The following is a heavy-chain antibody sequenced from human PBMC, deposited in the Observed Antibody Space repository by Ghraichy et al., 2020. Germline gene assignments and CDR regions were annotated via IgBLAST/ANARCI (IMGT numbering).Heavy chain of an antibody. J-gene: IGHJ4*02. V-gene: IGHV3-23*01. CDR2: ISSSGGSK. CDR1: GFTFSSYG. CDR3: AKDSGVDY. D-gene: IGHD1-14*01. Sequence: GGSLRLSCAASGFTFSSYGMSWVRQAPGKGLEWVSSISSSGGSKYYADSVKGRFTISRDNSKNTLYLQMNSLRAEDTAVYYCAKDSGVDYWGQGTLVTVSS.